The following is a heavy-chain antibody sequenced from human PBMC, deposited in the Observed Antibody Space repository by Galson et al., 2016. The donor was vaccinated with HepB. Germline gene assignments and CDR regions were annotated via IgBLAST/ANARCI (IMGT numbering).Heavy chain of an antibody. CDR1: EFRVSGNY. CDR2: IYSGGRT. V-gene: IGHV3-53*01. Sequence: SLRLSCAASEFRVSGNYMNWVRQAPGKGLEWVSIIYSGGRTYYADSVKGRFTISRDNSKNTVYLQMDRLRAEDTAVYYCAKAYGVDSYHFNDWGQGTLVIVSS. J-gene: IGHJ4*02. CDR3: AKAYGVDSYHFND. D-gene: IGHD4-17*01.